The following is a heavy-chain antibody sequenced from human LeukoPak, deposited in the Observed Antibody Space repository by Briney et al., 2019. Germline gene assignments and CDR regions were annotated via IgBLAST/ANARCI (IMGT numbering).Heavy chain of an antibody. Sequence: PGGSLRLSCAASGFTFSSYEMNWVRQAPGKGLEWVSVFYSGGSTRYADSVKGRFTISRDNSKNTLYLQLNSLRAEDTAVYFCASSSWSSEYFHYWGQGTLATVSS. CDR3: ASSSWSSEYFHY. D-gene: IGHD6-13*01. V-gene: IGHV3-66*01. CDR2: FYSGGST. CDR1: GFTFSSYE. J-gene: IGHJ1*01.